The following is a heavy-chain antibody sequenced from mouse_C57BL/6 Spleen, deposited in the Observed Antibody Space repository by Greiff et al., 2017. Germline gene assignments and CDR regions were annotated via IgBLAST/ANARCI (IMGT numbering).Heavy chain of an antibody. Sequence: VKVEESGPGLVQPSQSLSITCTVSGFSLTSYGVHWVRQSPGKGLEWLGVIWSGGSTDYNAAFISRLSISKDNSKSQVFFKMNSLQADDTAIYYCARNYYGSSPYWYFDVWGTGTTVTVSS. D-gene: IGHD1-1*01. CDR3: ARNYYGSSPYWYFDV. CDR2: IWSGGST. CDR1: GFSLTSYG. J-gene: IGHJ1*03. V-gene: IGHV2-2*01.